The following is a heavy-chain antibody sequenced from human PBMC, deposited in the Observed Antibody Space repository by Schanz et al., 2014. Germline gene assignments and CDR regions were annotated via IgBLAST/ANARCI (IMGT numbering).Heavy chain of an antibody. CDR1: GASISRGGYY. J-gene: IGHJ6*02. CDR3: ARHGGIPYYPMDV. V-gene: IGHV4-31*03. CDR2: ISYSGST. D-gene: IGHD3-16*01. Sequence: QVQLQESGPGLVKPSQTLSLTCTVSGASISRGGYYWDWIRLLPGKGLDGIGYISYSGSTSFNPSLKRRLTMSVDTSKNQFSLRLSSVTAADTAVYYCARHGGIPYYPMDVWGQGTTVTVSS.